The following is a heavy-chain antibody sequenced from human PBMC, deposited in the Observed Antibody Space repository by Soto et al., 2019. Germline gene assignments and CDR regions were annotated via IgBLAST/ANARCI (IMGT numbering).Heavy chain of an antibody. CDR2: ISTTGGGT. CDR3: EKCRRAGGNSAFNFDF. Sequence: QPGGSLRLSCAASGFKFSNYTVSWVRQAPGKGLEWVSLISTTGGGTYYADSVKGRFTISRDNSHNTQYLQVQSLTAEDTAVYYFEKCRRAGGNSAFNFDFWGQGAQVTVSS. J-gene: IGHJ5*01. CDR1: GFKFSNYT. V-gene: IGHV3-23*01. D-gene: IGHD3-16*01.